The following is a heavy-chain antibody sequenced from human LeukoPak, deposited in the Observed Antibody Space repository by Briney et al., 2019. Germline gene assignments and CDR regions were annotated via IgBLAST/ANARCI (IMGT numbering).Heavy chain of an antibody. V-gene: IGHV3-11*04. J-gene: IGHJ4*02. CDR2: ITDDSGTT. CDR1: GFTFSAYY. Sequence: GSLRLSCAASGFTFSAYYMSWIRQAPGKNLEWLSYITDDSGTTRYADSVKGRFTISRDNAQNSLFLQMNSLRAEDTAMYFCARGYRTFDYWGQGTLVIVSS. CDR3: ARGYRTFDY. D-gene: IGHD5-18*01.